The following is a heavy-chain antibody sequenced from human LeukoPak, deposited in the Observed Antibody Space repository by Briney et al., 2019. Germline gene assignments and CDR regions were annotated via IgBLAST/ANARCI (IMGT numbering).Heavy chain of an antibody. CDR1: GGSISSYY. CDR2: IYYGGST. Sequence: SETLSLTCTVSGGSISSYYWSWIRQPPGKGLEWIGYIYYGGSTNYNPSLKSRVTISVDTSKNQFSLKLSSVTAADTAVYYCARVPGGTAMVDYWGQGTLVTVSS. CDR3: ARVPGGTAMVDY. D-gene: IGHD5-18*01. J-gene: IGHJ4*02. V-gene: IGHV4-59*01.